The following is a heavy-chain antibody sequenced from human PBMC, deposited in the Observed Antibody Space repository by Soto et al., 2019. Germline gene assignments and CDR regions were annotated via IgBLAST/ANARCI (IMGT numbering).Heavy chain of an antibody. D-gene: IGHD6-19*01. Sequence: GGSLRLSCVASGFTFSNSAMNWVRQAPGKGLEWLSYISSSSSPIYYADSVKGRFTISRDNAKNALYLQMNSLRAEDTAVYYCATEVMYSSGWYKVDYWGQGTLVTVSS. CDR3: ATEVMYSSGWYKVDY. J-gene: IGHJ4*02. CDR2: ISSSSSPI. V-gene: IGHV3-48*01. CDR1: GFTFSNSA.